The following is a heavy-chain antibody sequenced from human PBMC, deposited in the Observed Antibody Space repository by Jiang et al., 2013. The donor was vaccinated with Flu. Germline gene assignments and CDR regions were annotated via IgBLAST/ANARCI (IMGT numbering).Heavy chain of an antibody. CDR2: IYHSGTT. D-gene: IGHD6-13*01. J-gene: IGHJ4*02. CDR1: GGSVSSSNW. V-gene: IGHV4-4*02. CDR3: ARATDLNGYSSSWNSRYFDY. Sequence: GPGLVKPSGTLSLTCAVSGGSVSSSNWWSWVRQPPDKGLEWIGEIYHSGTTNYNPSLKSRVTISVDKSKNQFSLKLSSVTAADTAVYYCARATDLNGYSSSWNSRYFDYWGQGTLVTVSS.